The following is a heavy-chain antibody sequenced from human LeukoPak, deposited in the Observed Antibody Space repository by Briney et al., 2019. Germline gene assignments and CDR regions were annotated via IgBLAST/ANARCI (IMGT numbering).Heavy chain of an antibody. Sequence: GASVKVSCKASGYTFTSYAMNWVRQAPGQGLEWMGWINTNTGNPTYAQGFTGRFVFSLDTSVSTAYLQISSLKAEDTAVYYCAGEGIAAAGTPGGYYYGMDVWGQGTTVTVSS. CDR3: AGEGIAAAGTPGGYYYGMDV. V-gene: IGHV7-4-1*02. J-gene: IGHJ6*02. D-gene: IGHD6-13*01. CDR2: INTNTGNP. CDR1: GYTFTSYA.